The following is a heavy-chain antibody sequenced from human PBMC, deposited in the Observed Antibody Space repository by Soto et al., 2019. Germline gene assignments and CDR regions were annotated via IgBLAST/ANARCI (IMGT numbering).Heavy chain of an antibody. CDR1: GFTFSSYA. J-gene: IGHJ4*02. CDR3: AKERGRGTGTNPRLFDY. Sequence: GGSLRLSCAASGFTFSSYAMSWVRQAPGKGLEWVSAISGSGGSTYYADSVKGRFTISRDNSKNTLYLQMNSLRAEDTAVYYCAKERGRGTGTNPRLFDYWGQGTLVTVSS. CDR2: ISGSGGST. D-gene: IGHD1-7*01. V-gene: IGHV3-23*01.